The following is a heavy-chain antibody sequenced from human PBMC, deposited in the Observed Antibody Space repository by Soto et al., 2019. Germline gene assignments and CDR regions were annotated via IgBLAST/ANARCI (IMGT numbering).Heavy chain of an antibody. CDR3: ARDRTLGYCSGGSCYWQYYGMDV. V-gene: IGHV6-1*01. J-gene: IGHJ6*02. CDR1: GDSVSSNRAA. D-gene: IGHD2-15*01. Sequence: SQTLSLTCAISGDSVSSNRAAWNWIRQSPSRGLEWLGRRYYRSKWYNDYAVSVKSRITINPDTSKNQFSLQLNSVTPEDTAVYYCARDRTLGYCSGGSCYWQYYGMDVWGQGTTVTVSS. CDR2: RYYRSKWYN.